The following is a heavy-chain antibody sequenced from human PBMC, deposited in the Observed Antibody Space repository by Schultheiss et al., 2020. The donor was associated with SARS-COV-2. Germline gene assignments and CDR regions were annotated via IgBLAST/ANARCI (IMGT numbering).Heavy chain of an antibody. V-gene: IGHV1-18*01. CDR3: ARDFGDYSWFDP. J-gene: IGHJ5*02. CDR2: ISVYNGNT. CDR1: GYTFTSYG. D-gene: IGHD4-17*01. Sequence: ASVKVSCKASGYTFTSYGISWVRQAPGKGLEWMGWISVYNGNTHYAQKLQGRVTMTTDTSTSTAYMELRSLRSDDTAVYYCARDFGDYSWFDPWGQGTLVTVSS.